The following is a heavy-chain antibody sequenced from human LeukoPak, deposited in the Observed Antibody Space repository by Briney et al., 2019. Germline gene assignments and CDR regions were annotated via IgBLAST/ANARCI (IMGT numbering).Heavy chain of an antibody. CDR1: GYTFTSYD. CDR3: ARVDGTPNYYYSYMDV. J-gene: IGHJ6*03. Sequence: GASVKVSCKASGYTFTSYDINWVRQATGQGLEWMGWMNPNSGNTGYAQKFQGRVTITRNTSISTAYMELSSLRSEDTAVYYCARVDGTPNYYYSYMDVWGKGTTVTVSS. D-gene: IGHD2-15*01. CDR2: MNPNSGNT. V-gene: IGHV1-8*03.